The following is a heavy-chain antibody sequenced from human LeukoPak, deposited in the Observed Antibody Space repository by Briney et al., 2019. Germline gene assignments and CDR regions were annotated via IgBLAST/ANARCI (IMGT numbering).Heavy chain of an antibody. CDR2: MNPNSGST. D-gene: IGHD1-7*01. Sequence: SVKVSCKASGYTFTNNNINWVRQATGQGLEWMGWMNPNSGSTGYTQNFQGRVTMTRNTSISTAYMELSSLRSEDTAVYYCARGVIGTGGDWFDPWGQGTLVTVSS. CDR1: GYTFTNNN. CDR3: ARGVIGTGGDWFDP. J-gene: IGHJ5*02. V-gene: IGHV1-8*01.